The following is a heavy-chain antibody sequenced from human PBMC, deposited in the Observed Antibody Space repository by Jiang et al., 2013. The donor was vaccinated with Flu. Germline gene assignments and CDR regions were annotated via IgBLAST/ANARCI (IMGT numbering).Heavy chain of an antibody. CDR2: IYYSGST. D-gene: IGHD3-22*01. CDR1: GGSISSGDYY. CDR3: AREVDTMTQPDAFDI. J-gene: IGHJ3*02. Sequence: SLTCTVSGGSISSGDYYWSWIRQPPGKGLEWIGYIYYSGSTYYNPSLKSRVTISVDTSKNQFSLKLSSVTAADTAVYYCAREVDTMTQPDAFDIWGQGTMVTVSS. V-gene: IGHV4-30-4*01.